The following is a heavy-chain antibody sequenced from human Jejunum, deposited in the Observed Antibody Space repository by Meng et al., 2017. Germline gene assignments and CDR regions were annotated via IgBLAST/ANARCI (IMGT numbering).Heavy chain of an antibody. V-gene: IGHV3-7*01. Sequence: GESLRLSCEASGFRFRSYWVTWVRQAPGEGLEWVANIKHDGSAKDYVDSVKGRFIISRDNAKNSLFLQMNSLRADDTAVYYCARDSVNWSSELGAYDNWGQGTMVTVSS. CDR1: GFRFRSYW. D-gene: IGHD1-1*01. J-gene: IGHJ3*02. CDR2: IKHDGSAK. CDR3: ARDSVNWSSELGAYDN.